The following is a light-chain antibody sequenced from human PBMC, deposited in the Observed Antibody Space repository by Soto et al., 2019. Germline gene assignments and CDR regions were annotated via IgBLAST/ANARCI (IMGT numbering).Light chain of an antibody. Sequence: EIVLTQSPGTLSLSPGEIATLSCRASQSVSSSYLAWYQQKPGQAPRLLIYGASSRATGIPDRFSGSGSGTEFTLTISRLEPEDFAVYYCQQYGSSPPWTFGQGTKVEIK. V-gene: IGKV3-20*01. CDR2: GAS. CDR3: QQYGSSPPWT. CDR1: QSVSSSY. J-gene: IGKJ1*01.